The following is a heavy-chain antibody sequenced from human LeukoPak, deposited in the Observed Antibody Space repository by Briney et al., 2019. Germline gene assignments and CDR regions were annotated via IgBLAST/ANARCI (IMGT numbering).Heavy chain of an antibody. CDR2: FDPEDGET. D-gene: IGHD4-17*01. CDR1: GYIFTDYY. CDR3: ATDLSVGDYLWFDP. J-gene: IGHJ5*02. V-gene: IGHV1-24*01. Sequence: ASVKVSCKASGYIFTDYYMHWVRQAPGKGLEWMGGFDPEDGETIYAQKFQGRVTMTEDTSTDTAYMELSSLRSEDTAVYYCATDLSVGDYLWFDPWGQGTLVTVSS.